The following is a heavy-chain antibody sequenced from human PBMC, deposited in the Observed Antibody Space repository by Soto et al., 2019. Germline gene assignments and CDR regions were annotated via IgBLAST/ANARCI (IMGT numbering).Heavy chain of an antibody. J-gene: IGHJ4*02. Sequence: SETLSLTCTVSGGSISSGGYYWSWIRQHPGKGLEWIGYIYYSGSTYYNPSLKSRVTISVDTSKNQFSLKLSSVTAADTAVYYCARYGLTRMVRGVIRWGQGTLVTVS. CDR3: ARYGLTRMVRGVIR. CDR2: IYYSGST. V-gene: IGHV4-31*03. D-gene: IGHD3-10*01. CDR1: GGSISSGGYY.